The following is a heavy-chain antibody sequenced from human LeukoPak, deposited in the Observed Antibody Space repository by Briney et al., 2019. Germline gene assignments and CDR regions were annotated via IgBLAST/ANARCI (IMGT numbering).Heavy chain of an antibody. CDR2: IYTSGTT. CDR3: GRGAKYCSGGSCYTYYFDY. CDR1: GGSISSYY. Sequence: EPSETLSLTCTVSGGSISSYYWSWIRQPAGRGLEWIGRIYTSGTTDYNPSLKSRVTMSVDTSKNQFSLKLSSVTAADTAVYYCGRGAKYCSGGSCYTYYFDYWGQGTLVTVSS. J-gene: IGHJ4*02. D-gene: IGHD2-15*01. V-gene: IGHV4-4*07.